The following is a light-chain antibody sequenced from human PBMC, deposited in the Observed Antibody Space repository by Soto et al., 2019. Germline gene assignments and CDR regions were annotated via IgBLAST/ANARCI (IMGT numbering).Light chain of an antibody. CDR3: QQHNFWPYT. CDR1: QSVRSSY. V-gene: IGKV3D-20*02. J-gene: IGKJ2*01. CDR2: GAA. Sequence: IVLTQSPGTLYLSPGDRAMLSCRASQSVRSSYLAWYQQKPGQAPRLLIFGAARRATGIPDRFSGSGSGTDFTLIISSLEPEDFAVYYCQQHNFWPYTFGQGTKLETK.